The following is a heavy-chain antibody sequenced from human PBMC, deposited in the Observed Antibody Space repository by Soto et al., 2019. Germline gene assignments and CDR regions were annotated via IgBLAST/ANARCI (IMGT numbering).Heavy chain of an antibody. CDR1: GYTFTNND. CDR2: INPHSGNT. J-gene: IGHJ4*02. V-gene: IGHV1-8*01. CDR3: ARDTGDGTFDF. D-gene: IGHD7-27*01. Sequence: QAQLVQSGAEVQKPGASVKVSCQASGYTFTNNDINWVRQASGQGLEWMGWINPHSGNTGYAQKFQDRVTISRDTSASTAYMELTSLRSEDTAVYYCARDTGDGTFDFWGQGTLVTVSS.